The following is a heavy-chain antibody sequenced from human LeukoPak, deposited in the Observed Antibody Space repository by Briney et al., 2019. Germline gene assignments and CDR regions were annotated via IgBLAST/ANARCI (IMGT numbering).Heavy chain of an antibody. Sequence: PGGSLRLSCAASGFTFSSYSMNWVRQAPGKGLEWVSSISSSSSYIYYADSVKGRFTISRDNAKNSLYLQMNSLRAEDTAVYYCAKEARARYYDFWSGQYDAFDIWGQGTMVTVSS. CDR3: AKEARARYYDFWSGQYDAFDI. J-gene: IGHJ3*02. CDR2: ISSSSSYI. D-gene: IGHD3-3*01. V-gene: IGHV3-21*01. CDR1: GFTFSSYS.